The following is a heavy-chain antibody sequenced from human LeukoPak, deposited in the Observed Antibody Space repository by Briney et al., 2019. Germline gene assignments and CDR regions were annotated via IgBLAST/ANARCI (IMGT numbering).Heavy chain of an antibody. CDR2: MNPNSGNT. J-gene: IGHJ6*03. D-gene: IGHD6-19*01. V-gene: IGHV1-8*03. Sequence: GASVKVSCKASGYTFTSYDINWVRQATGQGLEWMGWMNPNSGNTGYAQKFQGRVTITRNTSISTVYMELSSLRSEDTAVYYCARGQKFIAVALYYYYYMDVWGKGTTVTVSS. CDR3: ARGQKFIAVALYYYYYMDV. CDR1: GYTFTSYD.